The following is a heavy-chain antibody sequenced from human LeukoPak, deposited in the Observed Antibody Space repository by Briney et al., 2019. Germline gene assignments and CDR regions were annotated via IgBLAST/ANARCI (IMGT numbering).Heavy chain of an antibody. V-gene: IGHV3-23*01. Sequence: PGGSLSLSCAASGLSFSSCAMNWVRQAPGKGPEWVSTISGSGANTYYADSVKGRFTISRDNSKDTLYLQMNSLKAEDTAIYFCTKDQNGYNKPAAYWSQGALVTVSA. CDR1: GLSFSSCA. CDR3: TKDQNGYNKPAAY. CDR2: ISGSGANT. J-gene: IGHJ4*02. D-gene: IGHD5-24*01.